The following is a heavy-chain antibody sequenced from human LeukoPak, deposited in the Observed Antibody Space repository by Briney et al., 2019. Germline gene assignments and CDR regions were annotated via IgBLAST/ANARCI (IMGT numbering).Heavy chain of an antibody. J-gene: IGHJ6*03. V-gene: IGHV3-23*01. D-gene: IGHD5-18*01. CDR2: ISGSGGST. CDR1: GFTFSSYG. Sequence: GGSLRLSCAASGFTFSSYGMSWVRQAPGKGLEWVSAISGSGGSTYYADSVKGRFTISRDNSKNTLYLQMNSLRAEDTAVYYCAKGVPNFSSMVNFYMDVWGKGTTVTISS. CDR3: AKGVPNFSSMVNFYMDV.